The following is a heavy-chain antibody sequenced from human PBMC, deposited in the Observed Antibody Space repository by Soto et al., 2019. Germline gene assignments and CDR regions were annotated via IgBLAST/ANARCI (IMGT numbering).Heavy chain of an antibody. Sequence: PGGSRTLARTGRDVDTGDYARISARQAPGKGREWVGYISSRTYGGTTDYAASVKGRFTISRDDSKSVVYLQMNSLKSEDTAIYYCTRLPPERRGYCSGWSCSSLDYWGQGT. CDR3: TRLPPERRGYCSGWSCSSLDY. V-gene: IGHV3-49*04. CDR2: ISSRTYGGTT. J-gene: IGHJ4*02. D-gene: IGHD2-15*01. CDR1: DVDTGDYA.